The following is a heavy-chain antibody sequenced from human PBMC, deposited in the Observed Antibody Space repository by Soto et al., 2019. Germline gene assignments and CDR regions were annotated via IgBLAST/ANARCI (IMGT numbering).Heavy chain of an antibody. CDR1: GGSISSGGYY. D-gene: IGHD1-26*01. CDR2: IYYSGST. J-gene: IGHJ6*02. CDR3: ARVRGSYYGYGMDV. Sequence: SETLSLTCTVSGGSISSGGYYWSWIRQHPGKGLEWIGYIYYSGSTYYNPSLKSRVTISVDTSKNQFSLKLSSVTAADTAVYYCARVRGSYYGYGMDVWGQGTTVTVSS. V-gene: IGHV4-31*03.